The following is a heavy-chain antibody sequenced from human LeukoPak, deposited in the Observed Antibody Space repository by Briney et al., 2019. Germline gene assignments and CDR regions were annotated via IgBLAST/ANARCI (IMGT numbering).Heavy chain of an antibody. V-gene: IGHV1-24*01. CDR1: GYTLTELS. CDR3: ATALMTPNAFDI. CDR2: FDPEDGET. D-gene: IGHD2-15*01. Sequence: GASVKVSCKVSGYTLTELSMHWVRQAPGKGLEWMGGFDPEDGETIYAQKFQGRVTMTEDTSTDTAYMGLSSLRSEDTAVYYCATALMTPNAFDIWGKGTMVTVSS. J-gene: IGHJ3*02.